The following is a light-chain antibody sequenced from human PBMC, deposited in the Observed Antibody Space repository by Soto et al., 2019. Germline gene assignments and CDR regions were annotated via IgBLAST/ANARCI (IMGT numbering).Light chain of an antibody. CDR1: SSDVGAYNY. V-gene: IGLV2-8*01. J-gene: IGLJ3*02. CDR2: EVT. CDR3: SSFASSNTWV. Sequence: QSVLTQPPSASGSPGQSVTISCTGTSSDVGAYNYVSWYQQHAGKAPKLVIYEVTKRPSGVPDRFSGSKSANTASLTVSGLQAXDEADYYCSSFASSNTWVFGGGTKLTVL.